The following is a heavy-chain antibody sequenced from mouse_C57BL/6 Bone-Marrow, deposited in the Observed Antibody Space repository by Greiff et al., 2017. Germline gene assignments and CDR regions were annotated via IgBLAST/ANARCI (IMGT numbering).Heavy chain of an antibody. CDR1: GFTFSSYA. Sequence: EVKLMESGGGLVKPGGSLKLSCAASGFTFSSYAMSWVRQTPEQRLEWVATISDGGSYTYYPDNVKGRFTISRDNAKNNLYLQMSHLKSEDTAMYYCARIYYYGLFDYWGQGTTLTVSS. V-gene: IGHV5-4*03. CDR2: ISDGGSYT. D-gene: IGHD1-1*01. J-gene: IGHJ2*01. CDR3: ARIYYYGLFDY.